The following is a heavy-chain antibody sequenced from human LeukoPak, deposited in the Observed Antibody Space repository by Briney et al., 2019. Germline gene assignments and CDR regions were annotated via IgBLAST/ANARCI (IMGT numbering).Heavy chain of an antibody. D-gene: IGHD5-24*01. CDR1: GYTFTCYY. J-gene: IGHJ4*02. CDR2: INPNSGGT. CDR3: ARGREMATITNYRNFDY. V-gene: IGHV1-2*02. Sequence: GASVKVSCKASGYTFTCYYMHWVRQAPGQGLEWMGWINPNSGGTNYAQKFQGRVTMTRDTSISTAYMELSRLRSDDTAVYYCARGREMATITNYRNFDYWGQGTLVTVSS.